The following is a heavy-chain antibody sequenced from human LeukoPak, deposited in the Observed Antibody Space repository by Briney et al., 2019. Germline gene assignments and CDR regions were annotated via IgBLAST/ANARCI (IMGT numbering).Heavy chain of an antibody. CDR3: ARPPAYCGGDCYRDY. CDR2: IYYSGST. Sequence: PSETLSLTCTVSGGSISSSSYYWGWIRQPPGKGLEWIGSIYYSGSTYYNPSLKSRVTISVDTSKNQFSLKLSSVAAADTAVYYCARPPAYCGGDCYRDYWGQGTLVTVSS. CDR1: GGSISSSSYY. J-gene: IGHJ4*02. V-gene: IGHV4-39*07. D-gene: IGHD2-21*02.